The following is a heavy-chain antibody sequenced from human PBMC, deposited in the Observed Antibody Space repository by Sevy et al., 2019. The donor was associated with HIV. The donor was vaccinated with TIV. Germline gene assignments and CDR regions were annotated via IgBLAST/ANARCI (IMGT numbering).Heavy chain of an antibody. J-gene: IGHJ4*02. Sequence: SETLSLTCTVSGDSISGTDYCWGWIRQPPGKGLEWIGNIHYKGTTYYNPSLKSRVTVSVDTSKNQFSLRLSSVSAADTAVYYCARLDPSGPRDYWGQGTLVTVSS. D-gene: IGHD5-12*01. CDR1: GDSISGTDYC. CDR3: ARLDPSGPRDY. V-gene: IGHV4-39*01. CDR2: IHYKGTT.